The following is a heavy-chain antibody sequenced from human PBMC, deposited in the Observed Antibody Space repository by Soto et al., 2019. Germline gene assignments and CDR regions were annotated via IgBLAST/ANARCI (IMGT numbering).Heavy chain of an antibody. CDR1: GFTFSSYS. CDR3: AADSGDYVLGYYYYGMDV. V-gene: IGHV3-21*01. J-gene: IGHJ6*02. CDR2: ISSSSSYI. Sequence: EVQLVESGGGLVKPGGSLRLSCAASGFTFSSYSMNWVRQAPGKGLEWVSSISSSSSYIYYADSVKGRFTISRDNAKNSRYLQMNSLRAEDTAVYYCAADSGDYVLGYYYYGMDVWGQGTTVTVSS. D-gene: IGHD4-17*01.